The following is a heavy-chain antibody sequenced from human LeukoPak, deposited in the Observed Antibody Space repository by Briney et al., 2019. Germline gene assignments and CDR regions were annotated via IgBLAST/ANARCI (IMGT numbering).Heavy chain of an antibody. CDR1: GFTFSDHS. CDR2: TRNKANSYTT. D-gene: IGHD3-10*01. CDR3: AKDLGYYYGSGSWDY. Sequence: GGSLRLSCAASGFTFSDHSMDWVRQAPGKGLEWVGRTRNKANSYTTEYAASVKGRFTISRDDSKNSLYLQMNSLKTEDTAVYYCAKDLGYYYGSGSWDYWGQGTLVTVSS. J-gene: IGHJ4*02. V-gene: IGHV3-72*01.